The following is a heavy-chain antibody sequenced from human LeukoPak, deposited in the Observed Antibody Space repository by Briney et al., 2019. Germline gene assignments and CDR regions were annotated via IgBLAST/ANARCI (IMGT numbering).Heavy chain of an antibody. Sequence: PSETQALTCTVSGGSISNYYWSWIRQPPGKGLEWIGYMYYSGSTNYNPSLKSRVTISVDTSNNQFSLKLSSVTAADTAVYYCARLPGIAVNGKAIDYWGQGTLVTVSS. V-gene: IGHV4-59*01. CDR3: ARLPGIAVNGKAIDY. CDR1: GGSISNYY. D-gene: IGHD6-19*01. J-gene: IGHJ4*02. CDR2: MYYSGST.